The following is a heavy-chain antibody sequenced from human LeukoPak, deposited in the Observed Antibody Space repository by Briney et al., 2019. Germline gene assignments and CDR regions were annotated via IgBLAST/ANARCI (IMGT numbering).Heavy chain of an antibody. V-gene: IGHV4-4*07. Sequence: SETLSLTCTVSGGSISGSFWSWIRQPAGKGLEWIGRIYASGRTNYNPSLQSRVTISVDTSRNQFSLRLSSVTAADTAMYYCARSGTKTNGFDYWGQGTLVTVSS. J-gene: IGHJ4*02. CDR1: GGSISGSF. D-gene: IGHD2-8*01. CDR3: ARSGTKTNGFDY. CDR2: IYASGRT.